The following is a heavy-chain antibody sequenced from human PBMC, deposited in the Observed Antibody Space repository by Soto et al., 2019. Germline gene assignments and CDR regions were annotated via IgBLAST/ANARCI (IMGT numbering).Heavy chain of an antibody. CDR3: ARDRYPSDRMTTVTTGWFDP. Sequence: QVQLVESGGGVVQPGRSLRLSCAASGFTFSSYGMHWVRQAPGKGLEWVAVIWYDGSNKYYADSVKGRFTISRDNSKNTLYLQMNSLRAEDTAVYYCARDRYPSDRMTTVTTGWFDPWGQGTLVTVSS. D-gene: IGHD4-4*01. CDR1: GFTFSSYG. CDR2: IWYDGSNK. V-gene: IGHV3-33*01. J-gene: IGHJ5*02.